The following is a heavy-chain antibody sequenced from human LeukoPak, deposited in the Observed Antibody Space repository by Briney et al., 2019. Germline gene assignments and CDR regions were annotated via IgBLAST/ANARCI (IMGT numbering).Heavy chain of an antibody. D-gene: IGHD2-2*01. V-gene: IGHV3-33*01. CDR1: GFTFSNYS. CDR2: IWNDGSNE. CDR3: ARDWSSTSCYDGVTCYSEEY. Sequence: GGPLRLSCAASGFTFSNYSMHWVRQAPDKGLERVATIWNDGSNEFYGDSVKGRFTISRDNSKNTLYLQINSLRAEDAAVYYCARDWSSTSCYDGVTCYSEEYWGQGTLVTVSS. J-gene: IGHJ4*02.